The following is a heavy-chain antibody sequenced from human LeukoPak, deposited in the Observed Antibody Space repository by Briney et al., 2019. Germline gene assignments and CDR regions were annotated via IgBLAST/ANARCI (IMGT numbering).Heavy chain of an antibody. D-gene: IGHD6-13*01. Sequence: SETLSLTCTVSGGSIGSTNYYWGWIRQPPGKGLEWIGSIYHSGSTYYNPSLKSRVTISVDTSKNQFSLKLSSVTAADTAVYYCARVRAAAPDYWGQGTLVTVSS. CDR3: ARVRAAAPDY. CDR2: IYHSGST. CDR1: GGSIGSTNYY. J-gene: IGHJ4*02. V-gene: IGHV4-39*07.